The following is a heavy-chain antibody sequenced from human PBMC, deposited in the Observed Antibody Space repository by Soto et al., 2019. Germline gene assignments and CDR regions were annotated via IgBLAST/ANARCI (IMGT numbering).Heavy chain of an antibody. CDR2: IYTGGTT. D-gene: IGHD3-9*01. V-gene: IGHV4-4*07. Sequence: SETLSLTCTVSARSMSCYYWSWIRQPAGERLEWIGRIYTGGTTDFNPSRKGRVTMSVDTYKNQFSLKLTSVTAADTALYYCAREDYYETGYYVVWGQGTQVTVSS. CDR1: ARSMSCYY. J-gene: IGHJ4*02. CDR3: AREDYYETGYYVV.